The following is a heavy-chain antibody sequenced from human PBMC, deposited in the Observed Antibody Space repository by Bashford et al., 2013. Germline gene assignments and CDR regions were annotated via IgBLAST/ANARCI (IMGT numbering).Heavy chain of an antibody. CDR1: GFTFEDYV. V-gene: IGHV3-9*01. CDR3: AKDIGFHFDNDGYYSTDAFDL. D-gene: IGHD3-22*01. J-gene: IGHJ3*01. Sequence: GGSLRLSCVASGFTFEDYVVHWVRLRPGKGLEWVSRISWNSDILDYADSVKGRFTISRDNAMKSVYLQMNSLTVEDTALYYCAKDIGFHFDNDGYYSTDAFDLWGQGTMVTVSS. CDR2: ISWNSDIL.